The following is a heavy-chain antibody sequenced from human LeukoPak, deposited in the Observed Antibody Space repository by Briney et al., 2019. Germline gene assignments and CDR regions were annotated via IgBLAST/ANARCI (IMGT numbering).Heavy chain of an antibody. CDR2: ISGSGGST. V-gene: IGHV3-23*01. CDR1: GFTFSSYA. J-gene: IGHJ4*02. CDR3: ARGRVGVSGPHY. Sequence: GGSLRLSCAASGFTFSSYAMSWVRQAPGKGLEWVSAISGSGGSTYYADSVKGRFTISRDNSKNTLYLQMNSLRAEDTAVYYCARGRVGVSGPHYWGQGTLVTVSS. D-gene: IGHD6-19*01.